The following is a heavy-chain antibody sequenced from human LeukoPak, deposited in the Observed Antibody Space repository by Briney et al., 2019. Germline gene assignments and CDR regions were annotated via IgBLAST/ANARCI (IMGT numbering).Heavy chain of an antibody. CDR1: GYSFTTYW. J-gene: IGHJ4*02. Sequence: PGESLKISCKGSGYSFTTYWIGWVRQMPGKGLGWMGIIYPGDSDTRYSPSFQGQVTISADKSTSTAYLQWSSLKASDTAMYYCARRSYSTTWYYFDYWGQGTLVTVSS. CDR3: ARRSYSTTWYYFDY. V-gene: IGHV5-51*01. D-gene: IGHD6-13*01. CDR2: IYPGDSDT.